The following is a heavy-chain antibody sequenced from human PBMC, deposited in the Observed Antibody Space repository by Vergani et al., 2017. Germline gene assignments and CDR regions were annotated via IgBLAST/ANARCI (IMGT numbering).Heavy chain of an antibody. D-gene: IGHD3-3*01. Sequence: EVQLVQSGAEVKKPGESLKISCKGSGYSFTSYWIGWVRQMPGKGLEWMGIIYPGDSDTRYSPSFQGQVTISADKSISTAYLQWSSLKAADTAMYYCARLRSVADFWSGYETRARNNWFDPWGQGTLVTVSS. J-gene: IGHJ5*02. CDR1: GYSFTSYW. V-gene: IGHV5-51*01. CDR2: IYPGDSDT. CDR3: ARLRSVADFWSGYETRARNNWFDP.